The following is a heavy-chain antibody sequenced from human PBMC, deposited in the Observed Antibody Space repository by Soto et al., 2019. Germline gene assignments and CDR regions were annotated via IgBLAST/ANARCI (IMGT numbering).Heavy chain of an antibody. CDR3: ARDLGWLQFLYYYYGMDV. J-gene: IGHJ6*02. CDR2: ISYDGSNR. V-gene: IGHV3-30-3*01. Sequence: GGSLRLSCAASGFTFSGYTMHWVRQAPGKGLEWVAVISYDGSNRYYADSVKGRFTISRDNSKNTLYLQMNSLRAEDTAVYYCARDLGWLQFLYYYYGMDVWGQGTTVT. D-gene: IGHD3-3*01. CDR1: GFTFSGYT.